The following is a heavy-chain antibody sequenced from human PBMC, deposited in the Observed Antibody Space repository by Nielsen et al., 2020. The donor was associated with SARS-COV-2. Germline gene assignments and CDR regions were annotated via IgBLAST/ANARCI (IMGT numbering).Heavy chain of an antibody. CDR1: GFTFSNAW. V-gene: IGHV3-33*08. D-gene: IGHD1-26*01. J-gene: IGHJ4*02. Sequence: GESLKISCAASGFTFSNAWMSWVRQAPGKGLEWVAVIWYDGSNKYYADSVKGRFTISRDNSKNTLYLQMNSLRAEDTAVYYCARDTGWELTGVDYWGQGTLVTVSS. CDR3: ARDTGWELTGVDY. CDR2: IWYDGSNK.